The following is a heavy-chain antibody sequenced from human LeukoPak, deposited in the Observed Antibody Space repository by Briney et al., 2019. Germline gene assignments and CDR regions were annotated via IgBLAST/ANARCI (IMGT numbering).Heavy chain of an antibody. V-gene: IGHV3-23*01. Sequence: GGSLSLSCAASGFTYSSYAMSWVRQPPGKGLEWVSAISGSGGSTYYADSVKGRFTISRDNSKNTLYLQMNSLRAEDTAVYYCAKVERASYGYSEGHFDYWGQGTLITVSS. CDR1: GFTYSSYA. CDR3: AKVERASYGYSEGHFDY. J-gene: IGHJ4*02. CDR2: ISGSGGST. D-gene: IGHD5-18*01.